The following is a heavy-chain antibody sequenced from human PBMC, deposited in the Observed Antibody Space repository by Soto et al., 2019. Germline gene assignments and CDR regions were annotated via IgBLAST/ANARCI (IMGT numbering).Heavy chain of an antibody. V-gene: IGHV3-48*03. CDR3: ARGTYCGGDCYDYFDY. CDR2: ISSSGSTI. CDR1: GFTFSSYE. D-gene: IGHD2-21*02. J-gene: IGHJ4*02. Sequence: EVQLVESGGGLVQPGGSLRLSCAASGFTFSSYEMNWVRQAPGKGLEWVLYISSSGSTIYYADSVKGRFTISRDNAKNSLYLQMNSLRAEDTAVYYCARGTYCGGDCYDYFDYWGQGTLVTVSS.